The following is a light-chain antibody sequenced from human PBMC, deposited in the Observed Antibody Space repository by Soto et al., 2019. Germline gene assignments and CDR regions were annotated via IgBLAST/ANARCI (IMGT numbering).Light chain of an antibody. CDR1: SSDVGGYNY. CDR2: EVT. CDR3: SSYAGSNIL. V-gene: IGLV2-8*01. J-gene: IGLJ2*01. Sequence: QSALTQPTSASGSPGQSVTISCTGTSSDVGGYNYVSWYQQHPGKAPKLMIYEVTKRPSAVPDRFSGSKSGNTASLTVSGLQAEDEADYYCSSYAGSNILFGGGTKLTVL.